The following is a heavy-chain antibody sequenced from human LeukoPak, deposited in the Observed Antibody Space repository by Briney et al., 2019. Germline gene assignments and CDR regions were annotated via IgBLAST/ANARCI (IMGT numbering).Heavy chain of an antibody. CDR1: GFTFDDYA. J-gene: IGHJ4*02. CDR2: ISWNSGSI. D-gene: IGHD1-26*01. Sequence: GGSLRLSCAASGFTFDDYAMHWVRQAPGKGLEWVSGISWNSGSIGYADSVKGRFTISRDNAKNSLYLQMNSLRAEDTALYYCAKDMYSGSYRVYYFDYWGQGTLVTVSS. CDR3: AKDMYSGSYRVYYFDY. V-gene: IGHV3-9*01.